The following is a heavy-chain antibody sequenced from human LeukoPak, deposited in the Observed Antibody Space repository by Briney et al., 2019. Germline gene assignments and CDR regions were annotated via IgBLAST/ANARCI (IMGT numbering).Heavy chain of an antibody. V-gene: IGHV4-30-2*01. J-gene: IGHJ4*02. CDR2: IYQSGST. D-gene: IGHD3-10*01. Sequence: SQTLSLTCAVSGGSISSGGYSWSWIRQPPGKGLEWIGYIYQSGSTYYNPSLQSRVTISVDRSKNQFSLKLSSVTAADTAVYYCARGYEGMVWGVIPNLYLDYWGEGTLVTVSS. CDR1: GGSISSGGYS. CDR3: ARGYEGMVWGVIPNLYLDY.